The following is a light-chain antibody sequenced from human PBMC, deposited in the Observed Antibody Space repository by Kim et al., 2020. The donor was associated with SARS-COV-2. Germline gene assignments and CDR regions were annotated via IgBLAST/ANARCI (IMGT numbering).Light chain of an antibody. V-gene: IGKV3-11*01. CDR1: QSVTTY. Sequence: LSPGERATRSCRASQSVTTYLAWYQQKPGQAPRLLIYDASNRATGIPARFSGSGSGTDFTLTISSLESEDFAVYYCQQRSNWPLTFGGGTKVDIK. J-gene: IGKJ4*01. CDR3: QQRSNWPLT. CDR2: DAS.